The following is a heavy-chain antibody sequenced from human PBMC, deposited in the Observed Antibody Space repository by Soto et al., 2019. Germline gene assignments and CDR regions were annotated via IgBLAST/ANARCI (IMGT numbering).Heavy chain of an antibody. CDR1: GFTFSSYG. V-gene: IGHV3-33*01. D-gene: IGHD3-3*01. Sequence: GGSLRLSCAASGFTFSSYGMHWVRQAPGKGLEWVAVIWYDGSNKYYADSVKGRFTISRDNSKNTLYLQMNSLRAEDTAVYYCARERTITHGKEEYYYYMDVWGKGTTVTVSS. J-gene: IGHJ6*03. CDR2: IWYDGSNK. CDR3: ARERTITHGKEEYYYYMDV.